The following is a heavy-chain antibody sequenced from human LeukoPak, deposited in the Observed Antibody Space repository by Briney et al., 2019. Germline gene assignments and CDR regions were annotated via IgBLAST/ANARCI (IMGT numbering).Heavy chain of an antibody. CDR3: ARTGYCSTPTCHISY. CDR2: ISHSGST. D-gene: IGHD2-2*01. Sequence: PSETLSLTCAVYGGSFRGYYWNWIRQPPGKGLEWIGEISHSGSTNYNPSLKSRVTISVDTSKNQFSLKLSSVTAADTAVYYCARTGYCSTPTCHISYWGQRTLVTVSS. CDR1: GGSFRGYY. V-gene: IGHV4-34*01. J-gene: IGHJ4*02.